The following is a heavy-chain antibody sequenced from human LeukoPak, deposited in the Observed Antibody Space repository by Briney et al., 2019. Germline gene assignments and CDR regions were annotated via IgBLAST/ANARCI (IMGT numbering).Heavy chain of an antibody. Sequence: GGSLRLSCAASGFTFSSYEMNWVRQAPGKGLEWISYISLSGSTLYYADSVKGRFTISRDNAKNSLFLQMNSLRAEDTAVYYCARGGSRGYYYNAFDLWGKGTMVTVSS. CDR3: ARGGSRGYYYNAFDL. V-gene: IGHV3-48*03. CDR1: GFTFSSYE. D-gene: IGHD3-22*01. J-gene: IGHJ3*01. CDR2: ISLSGSTL.